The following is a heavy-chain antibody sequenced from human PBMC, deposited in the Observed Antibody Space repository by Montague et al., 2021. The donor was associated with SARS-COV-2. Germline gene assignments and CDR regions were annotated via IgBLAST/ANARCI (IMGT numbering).Heavy chain of an antibody. CDR2: IYYRGST. CDR1: GGSMTNYY. J-gene: IGHJ4*02. Sequence: SETLSLTCTVSGGSMTNYYWSWIRQPPGKGLEWLAYIYYRGSTSYNPSLMSRVTISVDTSKKQFSLKLSSVTAADTAVYYCARQRNDDDLDYWGQGTLVTVSS. CDR3: ARQRNDDDLDY. D-gene: IGHD1-1*01. V-gene: IGHV4-59*08.